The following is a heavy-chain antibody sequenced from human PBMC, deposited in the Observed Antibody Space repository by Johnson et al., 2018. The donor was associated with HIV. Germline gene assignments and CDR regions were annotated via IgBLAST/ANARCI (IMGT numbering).Heavy chain of an antibody. CDR3: ARDRLYYGSSWYEESNAFDI. D-gene: IGHD6-13*01. CDR1: GFSVSSKY. J-gene: IGHJ3*02. CDR2: IYSGGST. V-gene: IGHV3-66*01. Sequence: VQLVESGGGLVQPGGSLRLSCAASGFSVSSKYMSWVRQAPGKGLEWVSVIYSGGSTFYADSVKGRFTISRDNSGNTLYLQMDSLRVEDTAVYYCARDRLYYGSSWYEESNAFDIWGQGTMVTVSS.